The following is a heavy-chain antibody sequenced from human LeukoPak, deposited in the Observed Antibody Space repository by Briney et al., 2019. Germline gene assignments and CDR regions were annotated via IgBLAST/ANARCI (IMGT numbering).Heavy chain of an antibody. J-gene: IGHJ3*02. CDR3: ARVYPSYGFVGAFDI. V-gene: IGHV1-69*13. CDR2: IIPIFGTA. Sequence: EASVTVSCKASGGTFSSYAISWVRQAPGQGLEWMGGIIPIFGTANYAQKFQGRVTITADESTSTAYMELSSLRSEDTAVYYCARVYPSYGFVGAFDIWGQGTMVTVSS. CDR1: GGTFSSYA. D-gene: IGHD5-18*01.